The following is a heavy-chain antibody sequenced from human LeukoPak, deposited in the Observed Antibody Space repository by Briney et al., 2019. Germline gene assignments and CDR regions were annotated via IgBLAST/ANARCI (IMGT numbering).Heavy chain of an antibody. J-gene: IGHJ5*02. CDR3: ARGIAVAGMGWFDP. Sequence: PSETLSLTCAVSGGSISSGGYSWSWIRQPPGKGLEWIGYIYHSGSTYYNPSLKSRVTISVDRSKNQFSLKLSSVTAADTAVYYCARGIAVAGMGWFDPWGQGTLVTVSS. D-gene: IGHD6-19*01. V-gene: IGHV4-30-2*01. CDR2: IYHSGST. CDR1: GGSISSGGYS.